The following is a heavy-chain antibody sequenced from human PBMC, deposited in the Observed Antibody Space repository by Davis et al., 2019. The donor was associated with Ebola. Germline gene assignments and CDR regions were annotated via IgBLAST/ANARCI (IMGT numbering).Heavy chain of an antibody. CDR3: ASGRYFDWLDFDY. D-gene: IGHD3-9*01. Sequence: SVKVSCKASGGTFSSYAISWVRQAPGQGLVWMGGIIPIFGTANYAQKFQGRVTITADKSTSTAYMELSSLRSEDTAVYYCASGRYFDWLDFDYWGQGTLVTVSS. CDR1: GGTFSSYA. CDR2: IIPIFGTA. J-gene: IGHJ4*02. V-gene: IGHV1-69*06.